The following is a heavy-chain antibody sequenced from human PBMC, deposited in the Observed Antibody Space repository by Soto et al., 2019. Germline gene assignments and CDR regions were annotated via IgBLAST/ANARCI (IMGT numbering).Heavy chain of an antibody. CDR3: ARRLIENWNPGHAFDF. D-gene: IGHD1-1*01. CDR1: GGSVSSGNYF. V-gene: IGHV4-39*01. J-gene: IGHJ3*01. CDR2: IYYNGDT. Sequence: QLQLQESGPGLVKPAETLSLKCAVSGGSVSSGNYFWGWIRQPPGKGLEWIGNIYYNGDTYYSPSLKSRVTMSVDTAQNQFSLRLTSVTAADTAVYYCARRLIENWNPGHAFDFWGQGTLVTVSS.